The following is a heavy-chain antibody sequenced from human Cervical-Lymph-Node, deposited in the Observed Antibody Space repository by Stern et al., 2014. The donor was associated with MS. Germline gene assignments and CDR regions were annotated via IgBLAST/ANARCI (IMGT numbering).Heavy chain of an antibody. J-gene: IGHJ3*02. CDR2: LKPNSGGT. CDR1: GYTFTGYY. V-gene: IGHV1-2*02. CDR3: ARGVGATWEDAFDI. Sequence: VQLVQSGAEVKKPGASVKVSCKASGYTFTGYYMHWVRQAPGKGLEWMGRLKPNSGGTNYAQKFQGRVTMTRDTSISTAYMELSRLRSDDTAVYYCARGVGATWEDAFDIWGQGTMVTVSS. D-gene: IGHD1-26*01.